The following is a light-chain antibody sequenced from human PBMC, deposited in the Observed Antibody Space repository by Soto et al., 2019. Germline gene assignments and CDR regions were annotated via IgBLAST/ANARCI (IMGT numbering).Light chain of an antibody. J-gene: IGLJ2*01. CDR2: EVT. Sequence: QSVLTQPASVSGSPGQSITISCTGTSGDIGGYNYVSWYQQHPGKAPKLLISEVTNRPSGVSNRFSGSKSGNTASLTISGLQAEDEADYYCSSYTTNITPVVFGGRTKVTV. CDR1: SGDIGGYNY. V-gene: IGLV2-14*01. CDR3: SSYTTNITPVV.